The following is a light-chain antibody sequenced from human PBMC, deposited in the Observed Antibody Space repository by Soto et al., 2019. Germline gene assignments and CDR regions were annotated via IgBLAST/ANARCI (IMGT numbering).Light chain of an antibody. CDR1: SSNIGGNT. V-gene: IGLV1-44*01. CDR2: SDS. J-gene: IGLJ2*01. Sequence: QSALTQPPSASGTPGQRVTISCSGSSSNIGGNTVNWYQQLPGTAPKLLIYSDSQRPSGVPDRFSGSKSGTSASLALSGLQPDDEADYCCAAWDDSLKGVLFGGGTELTVL. CDR3: AAWDDSLKGVL.